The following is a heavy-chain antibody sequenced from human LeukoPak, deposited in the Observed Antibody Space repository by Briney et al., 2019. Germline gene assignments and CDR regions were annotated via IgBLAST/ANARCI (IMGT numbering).Heavy chain of an antibody. Sequence: ASVKVSCKTSGYSFAGYFIHWVRQAPGQGLQWMGRINPNSGGTEYEQSFQSRVTMTRYTSISTAYVEVSTLISDDTAVYYCARDLSSTSNWEFDYWGQGTLVTVSS. D-gene: IGHD1-26*01. CDR2: INPNSGGT. CDR3: ARDLSSTSNWEFDY. J-gene: IGHJ4*02. V-gene: IGHV1-2*06. CDR1: GYSFAGYF.